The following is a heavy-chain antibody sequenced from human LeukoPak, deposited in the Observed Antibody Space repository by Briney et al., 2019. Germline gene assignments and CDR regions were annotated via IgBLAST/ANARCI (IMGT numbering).Heavy chain of an antibody. Sequence: SVKVSCKASGDTFDTYTISWVRQVPGQGLEWMGGFIPAFNTAHYARKFQGRVTITMDASTTTDFMEMSSLRFEDTAVYYCVRDKGLTGDTCAFDVWGQGTMVTVSS. CDR2: FIPAFNTA. CDR3: VRDKGLTGDTCAFDV. V-gene: IGHV1-69*05. CDR1: GDTFDTYT. J-gene: IGHJ3*01. D-gene: IGHD7-27*01.